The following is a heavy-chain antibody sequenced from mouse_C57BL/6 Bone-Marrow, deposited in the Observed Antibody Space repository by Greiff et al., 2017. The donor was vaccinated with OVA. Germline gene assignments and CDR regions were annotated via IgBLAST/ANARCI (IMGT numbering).Heavy chain of an antibody. J-gene: IGHJ2*01. CDR1: GYTFTSYW. D-gene: IGHD2-1*01. CDR3: ARARLSIVTTSYFDY. CDR2: IDPSDSYT. Sequence: VQLQQPGAELVMPGASVKLSCKASGYTFTSYWMHWVKQRPGQGLEWIGEIDPSDSYTNYNQKFKGKSTLTVDKSSSTAYMQLSSLTSEDSAVYYCARARLSIVTTSYFDYWGQGTTLTVSS. V-gene: IGHV1-69*01.